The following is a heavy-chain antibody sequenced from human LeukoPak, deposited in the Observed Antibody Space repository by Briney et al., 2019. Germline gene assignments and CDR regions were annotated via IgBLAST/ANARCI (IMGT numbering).Heavy chain of an antibody. Sequence: SETLSLTCTVSGGSIGSGSYYWSWIRQPAGKGLEWIGRIYTSGSTNYNPSLKSRVTISVDTSKNQFSLKLSSVTAADTAVYYCAALAAANHYYYYGMDVWGQGTTVTVSS. J-gene: IGHJ6*02. D-gene: IGHD6-13*01. CDR3: AALAAANHYYYYGMDV. CDR2: IYTSGST. V-gene: IGHV4-61*02. CDR1: GGSIGSGSYY.